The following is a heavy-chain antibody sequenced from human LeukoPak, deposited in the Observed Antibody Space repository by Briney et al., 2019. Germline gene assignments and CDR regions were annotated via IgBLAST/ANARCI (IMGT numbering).Heavy chain of an antibody. CDR1: GSTFNRYA. D-gene: IGHD2-8*02. CDR3: AKASLGSCTGAKCYHFDN. J-gene: IGHJ4*02. V-gene: IGHV3-23*01. CDR2: FSGPMETT. Sequence: GGSLRLSCVASGSTFNRYAMSWVRHVPGKRLEWVSTFSGPMETTYYAPSVRGRFTMSRDNSKNTLSLQMNSLRAEDTAIYYCAKASLGSCTGAKCYHFDNWGQGTLVTVSS.